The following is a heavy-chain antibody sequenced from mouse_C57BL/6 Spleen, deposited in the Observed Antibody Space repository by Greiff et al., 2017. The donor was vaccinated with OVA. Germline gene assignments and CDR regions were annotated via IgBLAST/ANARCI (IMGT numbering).Heavy chain of an antibody. V-gene: IGHV1-55*01. D-gene: IGHD1-1*01. CDR3: ERRFTTVVATNYARDY. Sequence: QVQLQQPGAELVKPGASVKMSCKASGYTFTSYWITWVKQRPGQGLEWIGDIYPGSGSTNYNEKFKSKATLTVDPSSSTAYMQLSSLTSEDSAVYYGERRFTTVVATNYARDYWGKGTSVTVSS. J-gene: IGHJ4*01. CDR1: GYTFTSYW. CDR2: IYPGSGST.